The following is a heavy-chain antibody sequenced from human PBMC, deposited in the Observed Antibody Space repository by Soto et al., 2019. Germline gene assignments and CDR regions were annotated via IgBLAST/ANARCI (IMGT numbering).Heavy chain of an antibody. CDR2: IFYNGHA. CDR1: GGSINTNNYY. J-gene: IGHJ4*02. CDR3: APIMVPASRHIDFDY. Sequence: QLQLQESGPGLVKPSETLSLSCSVSGGSINTNNYYWGWIRQSPGQGLEWIGSIFYNGHANYNPSLRGRVTRSQDLSKYQFSLKLASMTAADTAGYYCAPIMVPASRHIDFDYWGRGTLVTVSS. D-gene: IGHD2-21*02. V-gene: IGHV4-39*01.